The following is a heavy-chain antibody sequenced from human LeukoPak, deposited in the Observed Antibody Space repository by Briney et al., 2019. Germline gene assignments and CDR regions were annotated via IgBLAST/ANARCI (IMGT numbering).Heavy chain of an antibody. Sequence: PSGTLSLTCTVSGSSISTTTFCWGWIRQPPGKGLEWIGSIYSGRTTYYNPSLKSRVSISGDSSKDQFSLKVTSVTAADTAVYFCARQPVTGIFLNWHFDLWGRGTLVTV. CDR2: IYSGRTT. J-gene: IGHJ2*01. CDR3: ARQPVTGIFLNWHFDL. D-gene: IGHD2-15*01. V-gene: IGHV4-39*01. CDR1: GSSISTTTFC.